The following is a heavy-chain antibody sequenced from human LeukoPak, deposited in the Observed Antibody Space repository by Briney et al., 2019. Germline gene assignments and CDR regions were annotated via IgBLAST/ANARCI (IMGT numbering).Heavy chain of an antibody. D-gene: IGHD3-16*01. CDR2: LKPDGRDK. V-gene: IGHV3-7*01. J-gene: IGHJ4*02. CDR1: GFTFSSYW. CDR3: ARDWGPYYFDY. Sequence: PGGSLRLSCAASGFTFSSYWMDWVRQAPGKGLEWVANLKPDGRDKYYTDSVKGRFTISRDNAKNSLYLQMNSLRAEDTAVYYCARDWGPYYFDYWGQGTLVTVSS.